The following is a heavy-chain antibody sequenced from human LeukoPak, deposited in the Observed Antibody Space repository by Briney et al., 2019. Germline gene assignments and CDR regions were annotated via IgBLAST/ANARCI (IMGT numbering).Heavy chain of an antibody. D-gene: IGHD6-19*01. J-gene: IGHJ4*02. CDR2: IYYSGRT. CDR1: NDSISSYY. Sequence: PSETLSLTCTVSNDSISSYYWTWIRQPTGKGLEWIGYIYYSGRTNYNPTLKSRVTISVDTSKTQFSLNLYSVTAADTAVYYCARARDSSGWFDYWGQGTLVTVSS. CDR3: ARARDSSGWFDY. V-gene: IGHV4-59*01.